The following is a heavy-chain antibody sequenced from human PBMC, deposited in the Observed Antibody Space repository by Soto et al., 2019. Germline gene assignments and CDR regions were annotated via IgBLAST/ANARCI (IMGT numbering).Heavy chain of an antibody. Sequence: SETLSLTCDVSGDTISTGGYTWAWIRQPPGKALEWIGHTYHSGNPYYNPSLKSRVIISVYMELSSLKSEDTAVYYCARYDYNGYYFDYWGQGTLVTVSS. V-gene: IGHV4-30-2*02. D-gene: IGHD4-4*01. CDR3: ARYDYNGYYFDY. CDR2: TYHSGNP. J-gene: IGHJ4*02. CDR1: GDTISTGGYT.